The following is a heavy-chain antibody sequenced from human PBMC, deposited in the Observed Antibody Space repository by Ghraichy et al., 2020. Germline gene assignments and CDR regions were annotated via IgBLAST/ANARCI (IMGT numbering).Heavy chain of an antibody. V-gene: IGHV3-30*18. Sequence: GGSLRLSCAASGFIFSTYGMHWVRQAPGKGLEWVAVTSYDGTYKYYADSVKGRFTVSRDNSKNILYLQMSSLTAEDAAVYYCAKEPRTGAAAPPIDPWGQGTLVTVSS. CDR2: TSYDGTYK. D-gene: IGHD6-13*01. CDR1: GFIFSTYG. J-gene: IGHJ5*02. CDR3: AKEPRTGAAAPPIDP.